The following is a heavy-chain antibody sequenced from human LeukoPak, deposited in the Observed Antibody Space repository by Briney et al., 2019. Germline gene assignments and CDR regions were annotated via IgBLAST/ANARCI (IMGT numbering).Heavy chain of an antibody. V-gene: IGHV3-43*02. D-gene: IGHD6-13*01. J-gene: IGHJ5*02. CDR2: ISGDGGSI. CDR1: GFTFGDYG. Sequence: PGGSLRLSCAASGFTFGDYGMHWVRQAPGKGLVWVPLISGDGGSIYYADSVKGRFTISRDNGKNSLYLQMNSLRAEDTALYYCAKDKWVAAAVNWFDPWGQGTLVTVSS. CDR3: AKDKWVAAAVNWFDP.